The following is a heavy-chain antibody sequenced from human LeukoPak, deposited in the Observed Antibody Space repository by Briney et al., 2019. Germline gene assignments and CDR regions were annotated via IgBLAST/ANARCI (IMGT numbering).Heavy chain of an antibody. Sequence: GGSLRLSCAASGFTVSSSYMSWVRQAPGKGLEWVSVIYSGGSTYYADSLKGRFTISRDISKNTLYLQMNSLRAEDTAVYYCARDCGSSWYGGCFGYWGQGTLVTVSS. D-gene: IGHD6-19*01. J-gene: IGHJ4*02. CDR1: GFTVSSSY. CDR3: ARDCGSSWYGGCFGY. V-gene: IGHV3-66*02. CDR2: IYSGGST.